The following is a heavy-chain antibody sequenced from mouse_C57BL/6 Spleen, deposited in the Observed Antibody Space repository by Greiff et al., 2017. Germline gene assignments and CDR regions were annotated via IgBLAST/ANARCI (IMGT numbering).Heavy chain of an antibody. CDR1: GFSLRTSGMG. J-gene: IGHJ4*01. D-gene: IGHD2-2*01. V-gene: IGHV8-12*01. CDR3: ARRATMVTTAGYAMDY. Sequence: QVTLKESGPGILQSSQTLSLTCSFSGFSLRTSGMGVSWIRQPSGKGLEWLAHIYWDDDKRYNPSLKSRLTISKDTSRNQVFLKITSVDTADTATYYCARRATMVTTAGYAMDYWGQGTSVTVSS. CDR2: IYWDDDK.